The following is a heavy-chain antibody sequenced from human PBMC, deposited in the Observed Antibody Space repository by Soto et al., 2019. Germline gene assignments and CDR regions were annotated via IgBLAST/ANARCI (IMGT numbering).Heavy chain of an antibody. D-gene: IGHD3-10*01. Sequence: PSETLSLTCTVSGGSISSSSYYWGWIRQPPGKGLEWIGSIFYSGNTHYHPSLKTRVTISVDTSKNQFSLKLSSVTAADTAVYYCERHVFGSEYFYGMDVWGQGTTVTVSS. V-gene: IGHV4-39*01. J-gene: IGHJ6*02. CDR3: ERHVFGSEYFYGMDV. CDR1: GGSISSSSYY. CDR2: IFYSGNT.